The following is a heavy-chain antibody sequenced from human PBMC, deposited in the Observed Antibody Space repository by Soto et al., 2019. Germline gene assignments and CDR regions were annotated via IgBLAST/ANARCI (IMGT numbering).Heavy chain of an antibody. D-gene: IGHD6-19*01. V-gene: IGHV3-23*01. J-gene: IGHJ4*02. CDR3: AKVHPYSSGWYEGLFDY. Sequence: GGSLRLSCAASGFTFSSYAMSWVRQAPGKGLEWVSAISGSGGSTYYADSVKGRFTISRDNSKNTLYLQMNSLRAEDTAVYYCAKVHPYSSGWYEGLFDYWGQGTLVTVSS. CDR1: GFTFSSYA. CDR2: ISGSGGST.